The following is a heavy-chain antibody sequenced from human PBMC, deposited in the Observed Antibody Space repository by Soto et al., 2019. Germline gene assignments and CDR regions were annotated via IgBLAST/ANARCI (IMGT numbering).Heavy chain of an antibody. Sequence: SETLSLTCTVSGTSISCYYWIWVRQPPGKGLEWIGYISHTGTTDYRASLKGRVNLSLDTSANSFSLKLGSVTPADTALYYCARGRKVEQWVSSGRGGGMDVWGQGTTVTVS. J-gene: IGHJ6*02. CDR1: GTSISCYY. D-gene: IGHD6-19*01. CDR3: ARGRKVEQWVSSGRGGGMDV. V-gene: IGHV4-59*01. CDR2: ISHTGTT.